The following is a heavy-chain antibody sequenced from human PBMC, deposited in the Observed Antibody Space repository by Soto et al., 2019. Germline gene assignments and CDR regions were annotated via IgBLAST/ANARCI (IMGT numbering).Heavy chain of an antibody. Sequence: PSETQSLTYAVSGVYISSHYWSWIRQPPGKGLEWIGYNYYSGTTNYNPSLKSRVTISVDTSKNQFFLRLTSVTAADTAVYYCVREAYIGYGHAIDHLVPGTLVTVSS. V-gene: IGHV4-59*11. CDR1: GVYISSHY. D-gene: IGHD5-12*01. CDR2: NYYSGTT. CDR3: VREAYIGYGHAIDH. J-gene: IGHJ4*02.